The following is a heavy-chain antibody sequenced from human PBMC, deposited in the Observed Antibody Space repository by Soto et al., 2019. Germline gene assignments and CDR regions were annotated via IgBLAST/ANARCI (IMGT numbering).Heavy chain of an antibody. D-gene: IGHD2-2*01. V-gene: IGHV3-30-3*01. CDR2: IAYDGVNK. J-gene: IGHJ4*02. CDR1: GFTFSSYP. Sequence: QVQLVESGGGVVQPGRSLSLSCAASGFTFSSYPMHWVRQARGKGLEWVAFIAYDGVNKNYADSVKGRFTISRDNSKNTLYLQVNSLITEDTAVYYCARLISTRCCPDYWGQRPLVSVSS. CDR3: ARLISTRCCPDY.